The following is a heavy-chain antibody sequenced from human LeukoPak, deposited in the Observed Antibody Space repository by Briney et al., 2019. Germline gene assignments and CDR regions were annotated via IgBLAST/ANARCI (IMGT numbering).Heavy chain of an antibody. CDR2: IYTSGST. CDR1: GGSISSYY. Sequence: SETLSLTCTVSGGSISSYYWSWIRQPAGKGLVWIGRIYTSGSTNYNPSLKSRVTMSVDTSKNQFSLKLSSVTAADTAVYYCARTGEGFDYWGQGTLVTVSS. V-gene: IGHV4-4*07. D-gene: IGHD4-17*01. J-gene: IGHJ4*02. CDR3: ARTGEGFDY.